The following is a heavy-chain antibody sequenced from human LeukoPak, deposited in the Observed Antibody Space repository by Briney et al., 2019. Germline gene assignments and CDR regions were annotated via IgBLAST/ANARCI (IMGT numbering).Heavy chain of an antibody. D-gene: IGHD2-2*01. CDR2: ISAYNGNT. Sequence: GASVKVSCKASGYTFTGYYMHWVRQAPGQGLEWMGWISAYNGNTNYAQKLQGRVTMTTDTSTSTAYMELRSLRSDDTAVYYCARDTVPDCSSTSCPFDYWGQGTLVTVSS. CDR3: ARDTVPDCSSTSCPFDY. CDR1: GYTFTGYY. J-gene: IGHJ4*02. V-gene: IGHV1-18*04.